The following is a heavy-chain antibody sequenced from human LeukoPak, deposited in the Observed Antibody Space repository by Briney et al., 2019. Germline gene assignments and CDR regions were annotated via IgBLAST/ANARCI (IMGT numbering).Heavy chain of an antibody. Sequence: GGSLRLSCVASGFTFITSALPGFGRPQARGRGWWAIIWHDGSNKYYADSVKGRFTISRENSKNTLYLQMNSLRAEDTAVYYCAKAPPYKKYFDCWGQGTLVTVSS. D-gene: IGHD1-1*01. CDR1: GFTFITSA. V-gene: IGHV3-33*03. CDR2: IWHDGSNK. CDR3: AKAPPYKKYFDC. J-gene: IGHJ4*02.